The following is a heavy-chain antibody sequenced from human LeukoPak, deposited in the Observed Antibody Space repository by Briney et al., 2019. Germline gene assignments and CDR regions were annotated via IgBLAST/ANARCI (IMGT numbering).Heavy chain of an antibody. CDR2: IYTSGSN. J-gene: IGHJ6*02. D-gene: IGHD5-18*01. V-gene: IGHV4-4*07. CDR1: GGSISTYY. Sequence: SETLSLTCTVSGGSISTYYWSWIRQPAAKGLDWIGRIYTSGSNNYNPSLKSRATMSGDTSKNQFTRKLNSLTAAYTALYFCARESGLWPKYNYGMDVWGQGTTVTVSS. CDR3: ARESGLWPKYNYGMDV.